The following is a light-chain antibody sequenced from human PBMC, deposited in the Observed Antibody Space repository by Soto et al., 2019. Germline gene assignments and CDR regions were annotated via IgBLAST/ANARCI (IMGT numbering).Light chain of an antibody. CDR1: SSDVGTYKY. CDR2: DVS. V-gene: IGLV2-14*01. Sequence: QSALTQPASVSGSPGQSITISCTGTSSDVGTYKYVSWYQQHPGKAPKLMIYDVSNRPSGISNRFSGSKSGNTASLTISGLQADDEADYYCSSYTSSSPYVFGTGTKLTVL. J-gene: IGLJ1*01. CDR3: SSYTSSSPYV.